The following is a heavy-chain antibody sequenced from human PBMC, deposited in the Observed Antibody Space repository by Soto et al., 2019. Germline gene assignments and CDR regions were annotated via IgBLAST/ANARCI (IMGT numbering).Heavy chain of an antibody. J-gene: IGHJ5*02. CDR1: GYTFTSYD. CDR3: VSESTPTRWFDP. CDR2: INPSGGST. V-gene: IGHV1-46*03. D-gene: IGHD2-2*01. Sequence: ASVKVSCKASGYTFTSYDINWVRQAPGQGLEWMGVINPSGGSTSYAQNFQGRVTMTRDTSTSTVYMELSSLRSEDTAVYYCVSESTPTRWFDPWGQGTLVTVSS.